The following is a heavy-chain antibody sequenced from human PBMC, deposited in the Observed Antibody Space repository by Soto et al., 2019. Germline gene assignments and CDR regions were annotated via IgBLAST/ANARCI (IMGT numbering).Heavy chain of an antibody. D-gene: IGHD3-16*02. V-gene: IGHV4-34*01. CDR1: GGSFSGYY. CDR2: INHSGST. Sequence: SETLSLTCAVYGGSFSGYYWSWIRQPPGKGLEWIGEINHSGSTNYNPSLKSRVNKSIDTSKNQFSLKLSSVTAADTAVYYCVLQSFGGVIVDYWGQGTLVTVSS. CDR3: VLQSFGGVIVDY. J-gene: IGHJ4*02.